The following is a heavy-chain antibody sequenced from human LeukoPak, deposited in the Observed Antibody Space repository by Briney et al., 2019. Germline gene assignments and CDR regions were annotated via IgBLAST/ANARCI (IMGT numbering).Heavy chain of an antibody. D-gene: IGHD3-10*01. V-gene: IGHV1-18*04. CDR2: ISAYNGNT. CDR1: GYTFTSYG. Sequence: ASVKVSCKASGYTFTSYGISWVRQAPGQGLEWMGWISAYNGNTNYAQKLQGRVTMTTDTSTSTAYMELRSLRSDDTAVYYCARDLTMVRGVIRYYFDYWGQGTLVTVSP. J-gene: IGHJ4*02. CDR3: ARDLTMVRGVIRYYFDY.